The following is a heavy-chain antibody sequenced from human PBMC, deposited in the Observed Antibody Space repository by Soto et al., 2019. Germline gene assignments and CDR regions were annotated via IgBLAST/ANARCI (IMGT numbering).Heavy chain of an antibody. Sequence: QVQLQESGPGLVKPSETLSLTCTVSGGSISGYYWSWIRQPPGKGLEWIGYMYNTGSTVYNPSFKSRVTISVYTSKHQFSLKLNSVTAADTAVYYCARDLWGYCGTDCYPLDVWGQGTTVTVSS. CDR1: GGSISGYY. CDR3: ARDLWGYCGTDCYPLDV. J-gene: IGHJ6*02. CDR2: MYNTGST. V-gene: IGHV4-59*01. D-gene: IGHD2-21*02.